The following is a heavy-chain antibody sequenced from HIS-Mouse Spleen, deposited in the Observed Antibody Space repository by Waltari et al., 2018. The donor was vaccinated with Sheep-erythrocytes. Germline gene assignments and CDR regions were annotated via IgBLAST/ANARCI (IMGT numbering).Heavy chain of an antibody. CDR2: ISMSSSYI. CDR3: ARVASGATFDY. Sequence: EVQLVESGGGLVKPGGSLRLSCAASGFTFSSYSMTWVRQAPGKGLEWVSSISMSSSYIYYADSVKGRFTSSRDNAKNSLYLQMNSLRAEDTAVYYCARVASGATFDYWGQGTLVTVSS. CDR1: GFTFSSYS. D-gene: IGHD1-26*01. J-gene: IGHJ4*02. V-gene: IGHV3-21*01.